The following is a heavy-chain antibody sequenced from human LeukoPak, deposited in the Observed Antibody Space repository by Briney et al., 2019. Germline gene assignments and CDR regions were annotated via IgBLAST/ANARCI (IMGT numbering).Heavy chain of an antibody. V-gene: IGHV3-53*01. Sequence: GGSLRLSCAASGFTVSSNYMSWVRQAPGKGLEWVSVIYSGGCTYYADSVKGRFTISRDNSKNTLYLQMNSLRAEDTAVYYCVRYCSGGSCYSSFDYWGQGTLVAVSS. J-gene: IGHJ4*02. CDR2: IYSGGCT. CDR1: GFTVSSNY. D-gene: IGHD2-15*01. CDR3: VRYCSGGSCYSSFDY.